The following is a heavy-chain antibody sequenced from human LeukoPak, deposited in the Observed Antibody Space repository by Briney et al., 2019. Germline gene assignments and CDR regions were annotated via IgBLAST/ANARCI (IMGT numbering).Heavy chain of an antibody. CDR1: GFTFSSYE. CDR2: ISSSGSTI. CDR3: ARGTYSSGWFGEAGALDI. Sequence: GGSLRLSCAASGFTFSSYEMNWVRQAPGKGLEWVSYISSSGSTIYYADSVKGRFTISRDNAKNSLYLQMNSLRAEDTAVYYCARGTYSSGWFGEAGALDIWGQGTMVTVSS. J-gene: IGHJ3*02. V-gene: IGHV3-48*03. D-gene: IGHD6-19*01.